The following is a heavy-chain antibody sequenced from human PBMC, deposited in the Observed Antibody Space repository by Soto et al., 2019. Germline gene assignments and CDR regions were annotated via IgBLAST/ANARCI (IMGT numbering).Heavy chain of an antibody. CDR1: GYTFPSYY. D-gene: IGHD1-26*01. Sequence: GDSVKVSCKASGYTFPSYYMHWVRQAPGQGLEWMGIINPSGGSTSYAQKFQGRVTMTRDTSTSTVYMELSSLRSEDTAVYYCARGGAAGQPLYYYMDVWGKGTTVTVSS. J-gene: IGHJ6*03. V-gene: IGHV1-46*03. CDR2: INPSGGST. CDR3: ARGGAAGQPLYYYMDV.